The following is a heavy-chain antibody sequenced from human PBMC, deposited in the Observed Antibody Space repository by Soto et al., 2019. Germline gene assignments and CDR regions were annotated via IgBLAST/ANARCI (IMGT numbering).Heavy chain of an antibody. CDR3: ARHGGSYSNYSSYFYYGMDV. CDR2: IYPGGSDT. V-gene: IGHV5-51*01. J-gene: IGHJ6*02. D-gene: IGHD4-4*01. Sequence: GESLKISCKGSGYSFTSYWIGWLRQMPGKGLGWMGIIYPGGSDTRYSPSFQGQVTISADKSISTAYLQWSSLKASDTAMYYCARHGGSYSNYSSYFYYGMDVWGQGTTVTVSS. CDR1: GYSFTSYW.